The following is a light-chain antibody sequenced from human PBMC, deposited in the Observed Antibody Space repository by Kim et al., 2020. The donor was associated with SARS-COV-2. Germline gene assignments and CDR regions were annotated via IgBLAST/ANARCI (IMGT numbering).Light chain of an antibody. V-gene: IGKV1-39*01. CDR1: QSISTY. Sequence: ASVGDRVTSTCRASQSISTYLNWYQQKPEKAPQLLIYTASSLQGGVPSRFSGSGSGTDFTLTISSLQPEDFATYYCQQSYSTPPTFGQGTKVDIK. CDR3: QQSYSTPPT. CDR2: TAS. J-gene: IGKJ1*01.